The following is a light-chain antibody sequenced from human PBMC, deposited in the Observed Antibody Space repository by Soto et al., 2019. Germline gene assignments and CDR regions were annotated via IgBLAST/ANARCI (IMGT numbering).Light chain of an antibody. V-gene: IGKV3-15*01. Sequence: KVLTPSPSNLAVSPVERATLSCRASQSVSGDLAWYHHKPGQAPRLLIYDASTRALDTPARFAGSGAGTEFTLTISSLQSEDFAVYFCQQYNNWPITFGQGTRLEIK. CDR1: QSVSGD. CDR2: DAS. J-gene: IGKJ5*01. CDR3: QQYNNWPIT.